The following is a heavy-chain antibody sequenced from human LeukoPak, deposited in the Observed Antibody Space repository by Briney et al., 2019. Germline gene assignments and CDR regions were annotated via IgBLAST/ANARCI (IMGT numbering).Heavy chain of an antibody. D-gene: IGHD3-22*01. CDR1: GFTFSSYE. J-gene: IGHJ4*02. V-gene: IGHV3-48*03. Sequence: GGSLRLSCAASGFTFSSYEMDWVRQAPGKGLEWVSYISSSGSTIYYADSVKGRFTISRDNAKNSLYLQMNSLRAEDTAVYYCPREGYSDSSGSTDFDYWGQGTLVTVSS. CDR2: ISSSGSTI. CDR3: PREGYSDSSGSTDFDY.